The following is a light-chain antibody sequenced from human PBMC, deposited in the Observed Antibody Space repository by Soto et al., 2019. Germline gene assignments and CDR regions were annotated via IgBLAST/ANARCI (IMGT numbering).Light chain of an antibody. CDR2: DAT. V-gene: IGKV1-13*02. CDR3: QQFNSYPLT. Sequence: AIPLTQSPSSLSASEGHRVTITCRATQGIRSALAWYQQKAGKAPKLLIYDATSLKSGVPSRFRGSGSGTDFTLTISSLQPEDFATYYCQQFNSYPLTFGGGTKVEIK. CDR1: QGIRSA. J-gene: IGKJ4*01.